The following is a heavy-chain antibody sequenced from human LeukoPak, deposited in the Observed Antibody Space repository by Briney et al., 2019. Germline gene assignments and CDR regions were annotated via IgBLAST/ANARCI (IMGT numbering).Heavy chain of an antibody. Sequence: GASVKVSCKASGGTFSSYAISWVRQAPGQGLEWMGGIIPIFGTANYAQKFQGRVTITTDESTSTAYMEPSSLRSEDTAVYYCARQQVAATAGYFDYWGQGTLVTVSS. CDR3: ARQQVAATAGYFDY. J-gene: IGHJ4*02. CDR2: IIPIFGTA. V-gene: IGHV1-69*05. CDR1: GGTFSSYA. D-gene: IGHD2-15*01.